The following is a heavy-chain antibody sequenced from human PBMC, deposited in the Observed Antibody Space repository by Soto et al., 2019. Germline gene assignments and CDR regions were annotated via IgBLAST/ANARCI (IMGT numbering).Heavy chain of an antibody. CDR3: AFGCSSTSCDHSYYYYYYMDV. CDR2: ISAYNGNT. J-gene: IGHJ6*03. Sequence: ASVKVSCKASGYTFTSYGISWVRQAPGQGLEWMGWISAYNGNTNYAQKLQGRVTMTTDTSTSTAYMELRSLRSDDTAVYYCAFGCSSTSCDHSYYYYYYMDVWGKGTTVTVSS. V-gene: IGHV1-18*01. CDR1: GYTFTSYG. D-gene: IGHD2-2*01.